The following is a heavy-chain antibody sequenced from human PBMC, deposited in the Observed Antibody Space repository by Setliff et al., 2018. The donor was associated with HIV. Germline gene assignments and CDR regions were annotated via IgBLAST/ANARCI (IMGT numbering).Heavy chain of an antibody. CDR3: VRDDSNGPNSLDP. Sequence: GGSLRLSCAASGFTLSTYSMNWVRQAPGKGLEWVSYISSTSTTIYYADSVKGRFTISRDNAKDTLYLDLNSLRSEDTAVYYCVRDDSNGPNSLDPWGQGTLVTVSS. CDR2: ISSTSTTI. D-gene: IGHD2-8*01. CDR1: GFTLSTYS. V-gene: IGHV3-48*01. J-gene: IGHJ5*02.